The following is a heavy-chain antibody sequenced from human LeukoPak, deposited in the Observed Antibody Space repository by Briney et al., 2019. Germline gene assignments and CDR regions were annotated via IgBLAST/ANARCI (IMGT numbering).Heavy chain of an antibody. Sequence: GASVKVSCKASGYTFTGYYMHWVRQAPGQGLEWMGRINPNSGGTNYAQKFQGRVTMTRDTSISTAYMELSRLRPDDTAVYYCARVDFAEQKFGELWESVWGKGRTVTMSS. CDR2: INPNSGGT. CDR3: ARVDFAEQKFGELWESV. J-gene: IGHJ6*04. V-gene: IGHV1-2*02. D-gene: IGHD3-10*01. CDR1: GYTFTGYY.